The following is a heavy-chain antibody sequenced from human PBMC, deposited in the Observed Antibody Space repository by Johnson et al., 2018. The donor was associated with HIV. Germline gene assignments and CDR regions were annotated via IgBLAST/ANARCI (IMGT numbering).Heavy chain of an antibody. Sequence: VQLVESGGGVVRPGGSLRVSCGASGFTFSSHDMHWVRQAPGKGPEWVSAISGSGGSTSYADSVKGRFTISRDNSKNTLYLQMNSLRAEDTGVYYCAKPQLLADDIFNFWGQGTMVIVSS. CDR2: ISGSGGST. J-gene: IGHJ3*01. CDR3: AKPQLLADDIFNF. CDR1: GFTFSSHD. V-gene: IGHV3-23*04. D-gene: IGHD6-19*01.